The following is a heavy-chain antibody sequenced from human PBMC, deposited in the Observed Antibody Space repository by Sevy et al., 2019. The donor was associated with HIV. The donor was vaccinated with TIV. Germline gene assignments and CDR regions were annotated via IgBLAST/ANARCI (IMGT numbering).Heavy chain of an antibody. D-gene: IGHD2-2*01. Sequence: GESLKISCKASGYTFTSYWIGWVRQMPGKGLEWMGIIYPGDSDTKYSPSFQGQVTMSVDKSISTAYLQWNSLKASDTAIYFCANIGYSTTWSYFDQWGQGTLVTVSS. J-gene: IGHJ4*02. CDR2: IYPGDSDT. CDR1: GYTFTSYW. CDR3: ANIGYSTTWSYFDQ. V-gene: IGHV5-51*01.